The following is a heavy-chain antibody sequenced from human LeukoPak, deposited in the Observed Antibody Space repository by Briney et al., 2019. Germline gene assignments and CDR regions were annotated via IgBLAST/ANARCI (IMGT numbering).Heavy chain of an antibody. J-gene: IGHJ4*02. V-gene: IGHV1-24*01. Sequence: ASVKASCKVSGYTLTELSRHWVRQAPGKGLEWMGGFDPEDGETIYAQKFQGRVTMTEDTSTDTAYMELSSLRSEDTAVYYCATVSPSSPLLLWFGELDYWGQGTLVTVSS. CDR2: FDPEDGET. CDR1: GYTLTELS. CDR3: ATVSPSSPLLLWFGELDY. D-gene: IGHD3-10*01.